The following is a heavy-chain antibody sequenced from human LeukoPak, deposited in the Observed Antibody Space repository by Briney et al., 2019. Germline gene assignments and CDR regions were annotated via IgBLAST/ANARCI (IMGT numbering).Heavy chain of an antibody. J-gene: IGHJ4*02. CDR2: IYYSGST. V-gene: IGHV4-61*08. Sequence: SETLSLTCTVSGGSISSGGYYWSWIRQHPGKGLEWIGYIYYSGSTNYNPSLKSRVTISVDTSKNQFSLKLSSVTAADTAVYYCARDYGDYLFDYWGQGTLVTVSS. D-gene: IGHD4-17*01. CDR1: GGSISSGGYY. CDR3: ARDYGDYLFDY.